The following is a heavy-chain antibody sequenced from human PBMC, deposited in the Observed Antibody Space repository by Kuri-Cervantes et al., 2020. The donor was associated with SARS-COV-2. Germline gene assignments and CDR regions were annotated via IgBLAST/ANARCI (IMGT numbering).Heavy chain of an antibody. V-gene: IGHV4-30-2*01. CDR2: IFHSGTA. D-gene: IGHD3-3*01. Sequence: SQTLSLTCAVSGGSISNGDYSWIWIRQPPGKGLEYIGYIFHSGTAYYNPSLKSRVAMSADRSKNQFSLNLRSVTAADTAVYYCARATLTMNFDYWGPGALVTVSS. J-gene: IGHJ4*02. CDR3: ARATLTMNFDY. CDR1: GGSISNGDYS.